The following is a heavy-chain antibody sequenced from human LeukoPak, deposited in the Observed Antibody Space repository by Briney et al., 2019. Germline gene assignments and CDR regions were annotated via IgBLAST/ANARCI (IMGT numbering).Heavy chain of an antibody. J-gene: IGHJ4*02. CDR3: ANAGLGELYQLVY. CDR1: GFTFSSYA. CDR2: ISGSGGST. D-gene: IGHD3-10*01. Sequence: GGSLRLSCAASGFTFSSYAMSWVRQAPGKGLEWVSAISGSGGSTYYADSVKGRFTISRDNSKNTLYLQMNSLRAEDTAVYYCANAGLGELYQLVYWGQGTLVTVSS. V-gene: IGHV3-23*01.